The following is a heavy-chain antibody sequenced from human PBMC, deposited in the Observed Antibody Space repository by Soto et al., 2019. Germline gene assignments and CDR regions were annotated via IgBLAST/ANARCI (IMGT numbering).Heavy chain of an antibody. Sequence: QVQLVQSGAEVKKPGASVKVSCKASGYTFTSYDINWVRQATGQGLEWIGWMSPKTGNTGYAQKFQGRVTMTRNPSIRTADMEPSSLTSEDAAVYYCTRGPPDWGFEYWGQGTLVPVSS. D-gene: IGHD3-9*01. CDR3: TRGPPDWGFEY. CDR1: GYTFTSYD. CDR2: MSPKTGNT. J-gene: IGHJ4*02. V-gene: IGHV1-8*01.